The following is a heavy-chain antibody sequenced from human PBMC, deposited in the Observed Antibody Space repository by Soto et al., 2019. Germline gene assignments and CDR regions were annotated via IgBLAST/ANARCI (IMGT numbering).Heavy chain of an antibody. CDR1: GGSISSYY. J-gene: IGHJ4*02. CDR3: ARVGWEDDSSGSFDY. Sequence: LSETLSLTCTVSGGSISSYYWSWIRQPPGKGLEWIGYIYYSGSTNYNPSLKSRVTISVDTSKNQFSLKLSSVTAADTAVYYCARVGWEDDSSGSFDYWGQGTLVTVSS. V-gene: IGHV4-59*01. D-gene: IGHD3-22*01. CDR2: IYYSGST.